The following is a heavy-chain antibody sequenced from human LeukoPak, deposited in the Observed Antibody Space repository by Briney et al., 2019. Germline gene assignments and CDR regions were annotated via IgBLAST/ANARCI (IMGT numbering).Heavy chain of an antibody. Sequence: QPGRSLRLSCAASGFTFSSYAMHWVRQAPGEGRGWVAVISYDGSNKYYTDSVKGRFTISRDNSKNTLYLQMNSLRAEDTAVYYCARSTMVRGVIFDYWGQGTLVTVSS. J-gene: IGHJ4*02. CDR2: ISYDGSNK. CDR1: GFTFSSYA. CDR3: ARSTMVRGVIFDY. V-gene: IGHV3-30*04. D-gene: IGHD3-10*01.